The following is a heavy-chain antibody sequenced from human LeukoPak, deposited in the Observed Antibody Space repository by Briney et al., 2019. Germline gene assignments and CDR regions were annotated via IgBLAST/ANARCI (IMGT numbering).Heavy chain of an antibody. J-gene: IGHJ6*03. CDR1: GYSITSGYY. V-gene: IGHV4-38-2*02. CDR3: AGVGPYYYYYMDV. Sequence: SETLSLTCTVSGYSITSGYYWGWIRQPPGKGLEWIGSIYHSGSTYYSPSLQSRVTISVDTSKNQFSLRLSSVTAADTAVYYCAGVGPYYYYYMDVWGKGTTVTVSS. CDR2: IYHSGST.